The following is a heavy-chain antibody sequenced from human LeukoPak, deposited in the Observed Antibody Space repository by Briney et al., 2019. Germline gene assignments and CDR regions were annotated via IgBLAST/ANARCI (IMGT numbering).Heavy chain of an antibody. D-gene: IGHD2-21*02. V-gene: IGHV3-23*01. CDR3: ARDNAAYCGGDCYPWFDP. CDR1: GFTFSSYA. Sequence: GGSLRLSCAASGFTFSSYAMSWARRAPEKGLEWVSTITSGGSTYYADSGKGRFTISRDSSKNALYLQMNSLRAEDTAVYYCARDNAAYCGGDCYPWFDPWGQGTLVTVSS. CDR2: ITSGGST. J-gene: IGHJ5*02.